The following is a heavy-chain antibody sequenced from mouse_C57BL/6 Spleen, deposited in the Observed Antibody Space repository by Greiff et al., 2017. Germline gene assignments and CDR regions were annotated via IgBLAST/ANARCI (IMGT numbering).Heavy chain of an antibody. Sequence: QVQLQQPGTELVKPGASVKLSCKASGYTFTSYWMHWVKQRPGQGLEWIGNINPSNGGTNYNEKFKSKATLTVDKSSSTAYMRLSSLTSEDSAAYYCARRGLITTVVATPWYFDVWGTGTTVTVSS. CDR3: ARRGLITTVVATPWYFDV. CDR2: INPSNGGT. CDR1: GYTFTSYW. V-gene: IGHV1-53*01. J-gene: IGHJ1*03. D-gene: IGHD1-1*01.